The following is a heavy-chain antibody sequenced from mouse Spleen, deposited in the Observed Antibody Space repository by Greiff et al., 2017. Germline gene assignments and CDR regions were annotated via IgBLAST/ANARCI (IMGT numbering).Heavy chain of an antibody. J-gene: IGHJ4*01. D-gene: IGHD1-1*01. CDR2: INPSSGYT. CDR3: AIYYGSSYYYAMDY. CDR1: GYTFTSYT. V-gene: IGHV1-4*01. Sequence: VQGVESGAELARPGASVKMSCKASGYTFTSYTMHWVKQRPGQGLEWIGYINPSSGYTNYNQKFKDKATLTADKSSSTAYMQLSSLTSEDSAVYYCAIYYGSSYYYAMDYWGQGTSVTVSS.